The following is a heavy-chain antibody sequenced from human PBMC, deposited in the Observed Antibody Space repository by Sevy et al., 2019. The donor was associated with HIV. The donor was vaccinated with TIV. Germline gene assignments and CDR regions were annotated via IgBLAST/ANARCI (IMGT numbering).Heavy chain of an antibody. Sequence: GGCLRLSCAASGFTFSNYGMHWVRQAPGKGLEWVAVIWNDGSNKYYADSVKGRFTISIDNSKNTLYLQMNSLRVEDTAVYFCARGGDFNDRSAKRDFDYWGQGTLVTVSS. CDR2: IWNDGSNK. D-gene: IGHD3-22*01. CDR3: ARGGDFNDRSAKRDFDY. CDR1: GFTFSNYG. J-gene: IGHJ4*02. V-gene: IGHV3-33*01.